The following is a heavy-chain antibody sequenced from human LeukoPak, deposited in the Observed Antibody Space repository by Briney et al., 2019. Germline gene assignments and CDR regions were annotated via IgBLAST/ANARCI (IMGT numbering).Heavy chain of an antibody. CDR2: IRYDGSNK. Sequence: GGSLRLSCAASGFTFSSYGMHWVRQAPGKGLEGVAFIRYDGSNKYYADSVKGRFTISRDNSKNTLYLQMNSLRAEDTAVYYCAKDPRNRITMIVVVTPDAFDIWGQGTMVTVSS. D-gene: IGHD3-22*01. CDR1: GFTFSSYG. J-gene: IGHJ3*02. V-gene: IGHV3-30*02. CDR3: AKDPRNRITMIVVVTPDAFDI.